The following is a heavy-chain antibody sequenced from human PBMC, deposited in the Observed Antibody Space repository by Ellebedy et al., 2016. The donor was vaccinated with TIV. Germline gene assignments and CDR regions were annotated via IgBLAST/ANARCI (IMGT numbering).Heavy chain of an antibody. V-gene: IGHV1-8*01. CDR3: ARDSRFGELFVYYYGMDV. J-gene: IGHJ6*02. Sequence: AASVTVSCKASGYTFTSYDINWVRQATGQGLEWMGWMNPNRGNTGYAQKFQGRVTMTRNTSISTAYMELSSLRSEDTAVYYCARDSRFGELFVYYYGMDVWGQGTTVTVSS. D-gene: IGHD3-10*01. CDR1: GYTFTSYD. CDR2: MNPNRGNT.